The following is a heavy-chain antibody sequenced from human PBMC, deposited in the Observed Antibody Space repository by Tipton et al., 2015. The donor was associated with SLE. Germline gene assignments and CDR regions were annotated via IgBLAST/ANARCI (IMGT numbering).Heavy chain of an antibody. CDR2: INHSGST. D-gene: IGHD6-13*01. V-gene: IGHV4-34*01. CDR1: GGSFSGYY. CDR3: ARGWYSSSGGGYYFDY. Sequence: TLSLTCAVYGGSFSGYYWSWIRQPPGKGLEWIGEINHSGSTNYNPSLKSRVTISVDTSKNQFSLKLSSVTAADTAVYYCARGWYSSSGGGYYFDYWGQGTLVTVSS. J-gene: IGHJ4*02.